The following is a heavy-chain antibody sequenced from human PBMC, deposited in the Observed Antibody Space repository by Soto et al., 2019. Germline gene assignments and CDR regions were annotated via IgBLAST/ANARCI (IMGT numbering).Heavy chain of an antibody. D-gene: IGHD3-22*01. Sequence: QVQLVQSGAEVKKPGSSVKVSCKASGGTFSSYAISWVRQAPGQGLEWMGGIIPIFGTANYAQKIQGRVTITADKSTSTAYMELSSLRSEDTAVYYCARPYYYDSSGYWYYFDYWGQGTLVTVSS. CDR2: IIPIFGTA. V-gene: IGHV1-69*06. CDR1: GGTFSSYA. J-gene: IGHJ4*02. CDR3: ARPYYYDSSGYWYYFDY.